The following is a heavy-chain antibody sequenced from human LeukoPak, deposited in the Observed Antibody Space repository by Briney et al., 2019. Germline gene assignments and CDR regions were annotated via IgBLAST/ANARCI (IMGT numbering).Heavy chain of an antibody. J-gene: IGHJ4*02. Sequence: SETLSLTCTVSGGSISSYYWSWIRQPPGKGLEWIGFIYDSGSTNYNPSLKSRVTISVDTSKNQFSLNLSSVTAADTAVYYCASVNYGSGSYWGVFDYWGQGTLVTVSS. CDR2: IYDSGST. CDR1: GGSISSYY. D-gene: IGHD3-10*01. CDR3: ASVNYGSGSYWGVFDY. V-gene: IGHV4-59*12.